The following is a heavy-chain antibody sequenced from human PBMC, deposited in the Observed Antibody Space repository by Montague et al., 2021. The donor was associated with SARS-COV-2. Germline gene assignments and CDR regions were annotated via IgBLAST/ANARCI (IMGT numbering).Heavy chain of an antibody. J-gene: IGHJ3*02. CDR1: GGSISSSSYY. CDR3: AIPMVRGFSRAFDI. Sequence: SETLSLTCTVSGGSISSSSYYWGRIRQPPGKGLEWIGSIYYSGSTYYNPSLKSRVTISVDTSKNQFSLKLSSVTAADTAVYYCAIPMVRGFSRAFDIWGQGTMVTVSS. D-gene: IGHD3-10*01. V-gene: IGHV4-39*01. CDR2: IYYSGST.